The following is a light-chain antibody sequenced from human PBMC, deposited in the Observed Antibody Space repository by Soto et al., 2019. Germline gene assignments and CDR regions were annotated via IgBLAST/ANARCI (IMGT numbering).Light chain of an antibody. CDR3: SSYTSSSTL. J-gene: IGLJ2*01. V-gene: IGLV2-14*03. CDR1: SSDVGGYNY. CDR2: DVS. Sequence: QSALTQPASVSGSPGQSITISCTGTSSDVGGYNYVSWYQQHPGKAPKLMIYDVSNRPSGVSNRFSGSKSGNTASLTISGLQSEDEADYSCSSYTSSSTLFGGGIKLTV.